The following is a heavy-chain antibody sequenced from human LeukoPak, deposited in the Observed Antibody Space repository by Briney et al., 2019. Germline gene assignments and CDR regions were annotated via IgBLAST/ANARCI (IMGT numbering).Heavy chain of an antibody. CDR2: IYYSGST. V-gene: IGHV4-39*07. CDR3: ARALRWLQLD. Sequence: SETLSLTCTVSGGSISSYYWGWIRQPPGKGLEWIGSIYYSGSTYYNPSLKSRVTISVDTSKNQFSLKLSSVTAADTAVYYCARALRWLQLDWGQGTLVTVSS. J-gene: IGHJ4*02. D-gene: IGHD5-24*01. CDR1: GGSISSYY.